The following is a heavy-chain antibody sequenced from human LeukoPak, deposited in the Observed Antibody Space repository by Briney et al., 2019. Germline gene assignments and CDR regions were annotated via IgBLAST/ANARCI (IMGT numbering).Heavy chain of an antibody. V-gene: IGHV4-4*02. Sequence: PSETLSLTCAVSGGSISNNNWWSWVRQPPGVGLEWIGEIYHGGSTNYNPSLKSRVTMSVDRSKNQFSLKLSSVTAADTAVYYCPRREERGSGTVHFDYWGQGTLVTVSS. J-gene: IGHJ4*02. CDR1: GGSISNNNW. CDR3: PRREERGSGTVHFDY. D-gene: IGHD3-10*01. CDR2: IYHGGST.